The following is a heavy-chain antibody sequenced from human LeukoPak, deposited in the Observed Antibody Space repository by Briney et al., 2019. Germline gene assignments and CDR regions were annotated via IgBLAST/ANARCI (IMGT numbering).Heavy chain of an antibody. V-gene: IGHV3-11*04. CDR2: ISSDGSTI. CDR1: GGSISSSSYY. CDR3: ARDRRYNHYYYMDV. J-gene: IGHJ6*03. Sequence: LSLTCTVSGGSISSSSYYWGWIRQPPGKGLEWISYISSDGSTIYYADSVKGRFTGSRDNTKNSLFLQMNSLRAEDTAVYYCARDRRYNHYYYMDVWGKGTTVTVSS.